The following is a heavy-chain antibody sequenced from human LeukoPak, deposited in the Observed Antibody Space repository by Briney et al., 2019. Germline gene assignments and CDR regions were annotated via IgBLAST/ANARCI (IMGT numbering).Heavy chain of an antibody. J-gene: IGHJ4*02. D-gene: IGHD5-18*01. CDR3: AKGDTAMVTLDYFDY. V-gene: IGHV3-9*01. CDR2: ISWNSGSI. Sequence: GGSLRLSCAASGFTFDDYAMHWVRQAPGKGLEWVSGISWNSGSIGYADSVKGRFTISRDNVKNSLYLQMNSLRAEDTALYYCAKGDTAMVTLDYFDYWGQGTLVTVSS. CDR1: GFTFDDYA.